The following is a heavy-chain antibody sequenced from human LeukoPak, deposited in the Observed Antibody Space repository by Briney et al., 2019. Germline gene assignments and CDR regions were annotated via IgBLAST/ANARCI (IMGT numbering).Heavy chain of an antibody. D-gene: IGHD2-2*01. Sequence: SETLSLTCTVSGGSVSDYYWSWIRQPPGKGLEWIGYIYYSGSTNYNPSLKSRVTISVDTSKNQFSLKLSSVTAADTAVYYCARSPGSSTSCYYSQCGWFDPWGQGTLVTVSS. V-gene: IGHV4-59*02. CDR2: IYYSGST. CDR1: GGSVSDYY. CDR3: ARSPGSSTSCYYSQCGWFDP. J-gene: IGHJ5*02.